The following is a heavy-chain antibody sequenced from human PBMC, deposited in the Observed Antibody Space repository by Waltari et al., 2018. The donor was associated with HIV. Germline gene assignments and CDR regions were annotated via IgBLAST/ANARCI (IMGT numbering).Heavy chain of an antibody. CDR2: IYDTGTI. CDR1: GGSINSYY. D-gene: IGHD5-12*01. V-gene: IGHV4-59*01. J-gene: IGHJ4*02. Sequence: QVQLQESGPGLVKPSETLSLICTVSGGSINSYYWSWIRQPPGKGLEWIGYIYDTGTINYTPSLKILVPISVDPSKNQLSLELSSVTASDAAFYYCARDPSLFSGFFDSWGQGTLFTVSS. CDR3: ARDPSLFSGFFDS.